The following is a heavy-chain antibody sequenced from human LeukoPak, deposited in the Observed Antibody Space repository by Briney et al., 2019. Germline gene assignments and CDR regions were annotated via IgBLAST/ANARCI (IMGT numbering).Heavy chain of an antibody. V-gene: IGHV3-30*02. D-gene: IGHD3-16*02. CDR1: GFTFSNFY. CDR3: AKEVLKEFSPTYYFDY. CDR2: IRYDGSNK. J-gene: IGHJ4*02. Sequence: PGGSLRLSCAASGFTFSNFYMSWLRQAPGKGLEWVAFIRYDGSNKYYADSVKGRFTISRDNSKNTLYLQMNSLRAEDTAVYYCAKEVLKEFSPTYYFDYWGQGTLVTVSS.